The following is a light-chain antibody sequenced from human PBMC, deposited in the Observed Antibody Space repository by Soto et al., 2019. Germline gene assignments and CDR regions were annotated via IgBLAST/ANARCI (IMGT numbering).Light chain of an antibody. CDR3: LQHYNYPWT. V-gene: IGKV1-6*01. J-gene: IGKJ1*01. Sequence: AIQMTQSPSSLSASVGDRVTITCRASQGIRNDLGWYQQKPGKAPKLLIYVASSLQSGVPSRFSGSGSGTDFTLTIISLQPEDFASYYCLQHYNYPWTFGQGTKVEIK. CDR2: VAS. CDR1: QGIRND.